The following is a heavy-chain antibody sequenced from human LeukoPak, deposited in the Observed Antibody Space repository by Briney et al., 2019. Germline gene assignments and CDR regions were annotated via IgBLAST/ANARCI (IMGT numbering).Heavy chain of an antibody. CDR2: ISGSGGST. D-gene: IGHD3-9*01. V-gene: IGHV3-23*01. CDR1: RFTFSSYA. CDR3: AKDFRYYDTSD. J-gene: IGHJ4*02. Sequence: PGGSLGLSCAASRFTFSSYAMSWVRQAPGKGLEWVSAISGSGGSTYYADSVKGRFTISRDNSKNTLYLQMNSLRAEDTAVYYCAKDFRYYDTSDWGQGTLVTVSS.